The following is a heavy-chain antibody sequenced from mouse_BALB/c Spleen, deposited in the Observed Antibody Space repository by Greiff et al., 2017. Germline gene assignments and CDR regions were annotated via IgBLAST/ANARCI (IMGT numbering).Heavy chain of an antibody. CDR3: ARDATTAPFGY. Sequence: EVQLVESGGGLVQPGGSRKLSCAASGFTFSSFGMHWVRQAPEKGLEWVAYISSGSSTIYYADTVKGRFTISRDNPKNTLFLQMTSLRSEDTAMYYCARDATTAPFGYWGQGTLVTVSA. CDR2: ISSGSSTI. D-gene: IGHD1-2*01. J-gene: IGHJ3*01. V-gene: IGHV5-17*02. CDR1: GFTFSSFG.